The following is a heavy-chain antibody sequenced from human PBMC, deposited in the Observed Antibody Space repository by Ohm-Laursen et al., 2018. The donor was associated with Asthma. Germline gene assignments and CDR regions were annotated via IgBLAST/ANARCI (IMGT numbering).Heavy chain of an antibody. CDR3: ARDRAGYPGSQRFSDY. Sequence: SLRLSCSASGFTFSSYGMHWVRQAPGKGLEWVAVISYDGSNKYYADSVKGRFTISKDNSKNTLYLQMNSLRAEDTAVYYCARDRAGYPGSQRFSDYWGQGTLVTVSS. CDR1: GFTFSSYG. D-gene: IGHD2-15*01. J-gene: IGHJ4*02. V-gene: IGHV3-30*03. CDR2: ISYDGSNK.